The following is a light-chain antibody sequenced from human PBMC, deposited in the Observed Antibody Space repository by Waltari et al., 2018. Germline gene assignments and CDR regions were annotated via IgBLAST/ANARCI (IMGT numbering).Light chain of an antibody. Sequence: SPSTLSASVGDRVTITCRASQSIGTSLAWYQQKPGKAPKLLIHRASNLENGVPSRFSGSGSGTEFTLTISSLQPDDFATYYCQKYDDYPITFGPGSRLEIK. CDR2: RAS. CDR3: QKYDDYPIT. J-gene: IGKJ5*01. CDR1: QSIGTS. V-gene: IGKV1-5*03.